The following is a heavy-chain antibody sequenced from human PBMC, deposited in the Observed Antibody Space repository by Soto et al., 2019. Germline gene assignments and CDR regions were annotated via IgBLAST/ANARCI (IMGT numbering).Heavy chain of an antibody. J-gene: IGHJ4*02. CDR1: GYTFSDEY. CDR2: IHPKSGST. D-gene: IGHD6-19*01. V-gene: IGHV1-2*02. Sequence: QAQLVQSGPEVKRPGSSFTVSCATSGYTFSDEYLHWVRQAPGQGLEWVAWIHPKSGSTFYAQRLQGRVPVTSDTASSTAYLEMTSLTSDDTAVYYCAKSRSQWLSSLHDWGQGSLITVSS. CDR3: AKSRSQWLSSLHD.